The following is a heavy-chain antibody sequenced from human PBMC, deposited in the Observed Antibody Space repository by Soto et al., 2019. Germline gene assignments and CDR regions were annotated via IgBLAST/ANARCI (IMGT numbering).Heavy chain of an antibody. Sequence: SETLSLTCTVSGGSISSYYWSWIRQPPGKGLEWIGYIYYSGSTNYNPPLKSRVTISVDTSKNQFSLKLSSVTAADTAVSSCVRYYYDSSGYYYSGPWDQGTLVAVSS. D-gene: IGHD3-22*01. CDR1: GGSISSYY. V-gene: IGHV4-59*01. CDR3: VRYYYDSSGYYYSGP. CDR2: IYYSGST. J-gene: IGHJ5*02.